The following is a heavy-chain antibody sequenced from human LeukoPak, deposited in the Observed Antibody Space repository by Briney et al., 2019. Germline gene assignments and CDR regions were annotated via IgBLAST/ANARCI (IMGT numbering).Heavy chain of an antibody. CDR2: ISGSGGST. CDR1: GFTFSSYV. J-gene: IGHJ4*02. CDR3: AKRAGYDSSGYYYSYYFDY. Sequence: GGSLRLSCAASGFTFSSYVMSWVRQAPGKGLEWVSAISGSGGSTYYADSVKGRFTISRDNSKNTLYLQMNSLRAEDTAVYYCAKRAGYDSSGYYYSYYFDYWGQGTLVTVSS. D-gene: IGHD3-22*01. V-gene: IGHV3-23*01.